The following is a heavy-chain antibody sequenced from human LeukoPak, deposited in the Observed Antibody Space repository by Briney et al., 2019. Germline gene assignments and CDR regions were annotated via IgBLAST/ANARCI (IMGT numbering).Heavy chain of an antibody. V-gene: IGHV3-23*01. CDR3: ARSSGWWSLDY. CDR1: GITLSNYG. D-gene: IGHD6-19*01. CDR2: ISDSGGST. Sequence: GGSLRLSCAVSGITLSNYGMSWVRQAPGKGLEWVAGISDSGGSTNYADSVKGRFTISRDNPKNTLYLQMNSLRAEDTAVYYCARSSGWWSLDYWGQGTLVTVSS. J-gene: IGHJ4*02.